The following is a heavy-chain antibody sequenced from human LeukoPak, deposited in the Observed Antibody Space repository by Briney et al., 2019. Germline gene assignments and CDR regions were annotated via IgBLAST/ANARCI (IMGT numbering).Heavy chain of an antibody. V-gene: IGHV3-21*01. CDR2: ISSSSSYI. CDR1: GFTFSSYN. Sequence: GGSLRLSCAASGFTFSSYNMNWVRQAPGKGLEWVSSISSSSSYIYYADSVRVRFTISRDNAKNSLYLQMNSLRAEDTAVYYCASTRRDYGDYDSDYWGQGTLVTVSS. CDR3: ASTRRDYGDYDSDY. D-gene: IGHD4-17*01. J-gene: IGHJ4*02.